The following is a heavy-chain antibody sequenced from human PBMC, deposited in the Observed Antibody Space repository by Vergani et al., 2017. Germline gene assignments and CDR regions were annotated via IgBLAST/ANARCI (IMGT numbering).Heavy chain of an antibody. CDR1: GFTFDDYG. D-gene: IGHD3-3*01. V-gene: IGHV3-20*04. Sequence: EVQLVESGGGVVRPGGSLRLSCAASGFTFDDYGMSWVRQAPGKGLEWVSGINWNGGSTGYADSVKGRFTISRDNAKNSLYLQMNSLRAEDTALYYCARERNAYYDFWSGYYTQYYFDYWDQGTVVTVSS. CDR2: INWNGGST. CDR3: ARERNAYYDFWSGYYTQYYFDY. J-gene: IGHJ4*02.